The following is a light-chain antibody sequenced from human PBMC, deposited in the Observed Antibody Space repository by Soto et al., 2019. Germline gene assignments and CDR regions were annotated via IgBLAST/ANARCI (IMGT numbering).Light chain of an antibody. CDR2: DAS. V-gene: IGKV3-11*01. CDR1: QSVSSY. CDR3: QQRSNWPLT. Sequence: ERVMTQSPAPLSVSPGERATLSCRASQSVSSYFAWYQQKLGQAPRLLIYDASNRATGIPARFSGSGSGTDFTLTISRLQPEDVAVYYCQQRSNWPLTFGQGTRLEI. J-gene: IGKJ5*01.